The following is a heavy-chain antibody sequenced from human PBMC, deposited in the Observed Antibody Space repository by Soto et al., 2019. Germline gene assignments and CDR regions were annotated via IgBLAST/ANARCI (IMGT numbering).Heavy chain of an antibody. CDR2: IIPIFGTA. J-gene: IGHJ6*02. D-gene: IGHD5-12*01. V-gene: IGHV1-69*13. Sequence: SVKVSCKASGGTFSSYAISWVRQAPGQGLEWMGGIIPIFGTANYAQKFQGRVTITADESTSTAYMELSSLRSEDTAVYYCARDNVEMATKDYYYGMDVWGQGNTVTVSS. CDR3: ARDNVEMATKDYYYGMDV. CDR1: GGTFSSYA.